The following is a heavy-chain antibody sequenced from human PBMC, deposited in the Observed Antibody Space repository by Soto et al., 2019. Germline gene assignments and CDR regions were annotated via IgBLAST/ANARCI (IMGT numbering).Heavy chain of an antibody. D-gene: IGHD6-25*01. Sequence: QVQLQESGPGLVKPSETLSLTCTVSGGSISSYYWSWIRQPPGKGLEWIGYIYYSGSTNYNPSLKSLVTISVXTXKXXFSLRLSSVTAADTAVYYCARPHGGSSGWDNWFDPWGQGTLVTVSS. V-gene: IGHV4-59*01. CDR1: GGSISSYY. CDR2: IYYSGST. J-gene: IGHJ5*02. CDR3: ARPHGGSSGWDNWFDP.